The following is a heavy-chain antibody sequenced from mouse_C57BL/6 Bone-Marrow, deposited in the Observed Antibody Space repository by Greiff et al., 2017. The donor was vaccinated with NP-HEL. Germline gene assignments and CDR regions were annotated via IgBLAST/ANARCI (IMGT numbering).Heavy chain of an antibody. Sequence: EVMLVASGGGLVKPGGSLKLSCAASGFTFSDYGMHWVRQAPEKGLEWVAYISSGSSTIYYADTVKGRFTISRDNAKNTLFLQMTSLRSEDTAMYYCARRPLKNYYAMDYWGQGTSVTVSS. D-gene: IGHD1-3*01. CDR2: ISSGSSTI. V-gene: IGHV5-17*01. CDR1: GFTFSDYG. J-gene: IGHJ4*01. CDR3: ARRPLKNYYAMDY.